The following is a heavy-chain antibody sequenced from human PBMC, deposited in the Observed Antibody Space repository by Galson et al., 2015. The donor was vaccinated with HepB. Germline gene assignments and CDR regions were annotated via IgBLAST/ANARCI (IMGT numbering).Heavy chain of an antibody. D-gene: IGHD3-16*01. V-gene: IGHV3-30*02. CDR3: VRVFESYAFDY. CDR2: ITYDGSDK. CDR1: GFTFDSYG. Sequence: SLRLSCAASGFTFDSYGMHWVRQAPGKGLEWVTFITYDGSDKSYVASVQGRFTIYRDKSKNALHLHMNSLRVDDTAIYYCVRVFESYAFDYWGQGTLVTVSS. J-gene: IGHJ4*02.